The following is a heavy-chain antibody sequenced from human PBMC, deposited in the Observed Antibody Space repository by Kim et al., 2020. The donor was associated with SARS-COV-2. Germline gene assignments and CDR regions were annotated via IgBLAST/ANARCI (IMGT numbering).Heavy chain of an antibody. Sequence: GGSLKLSCTASGFTFSSYNMNWVRQAPGKGLEWVSYITSSSSTIYYADSVKGRFTISRDNAKNSLYLQMNSLRDEDTAVYYCASSSYGSGTYYPNWFDPWVQGTLVTVSS. V-gene: IGHV3-48*02. CDR3: ASSSYGSGTYYPNWFDP. D-gene: IGHD3-10*01. J-gene: IGHJ5*02. CDR2: ITSSSSTI. CDR1: GFTFSSYN.